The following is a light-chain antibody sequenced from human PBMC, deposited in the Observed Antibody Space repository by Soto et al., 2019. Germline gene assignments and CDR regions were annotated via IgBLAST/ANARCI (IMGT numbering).Light chain of an antibody. J-gene: IGKJ5*01. V-gene: IGKV3-15*01. CDR2: GAS. Sequence: EIVMTQSPATLSVSPGERATLSCRASQSCSSNLAWYQQKPGQAPRLLIYGASTRATGISARFSGSGSGTEFTLTISSLQSEDFAVYYCQQYHNWPITFGQGTRLEIK. CDR3: QQYHNWPIT. CDR1: QSCSSN.